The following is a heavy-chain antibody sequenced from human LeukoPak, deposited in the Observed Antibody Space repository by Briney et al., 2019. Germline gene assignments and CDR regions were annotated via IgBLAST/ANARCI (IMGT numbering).Heavy chain of an antibody. CDR2: INHSGST. V-gene: IGHV4-34*01. Sequence: SEALSLTCAVYGGSFSGYYWSWIRQPPGKGLEWIGEINHSGSTNYNPSLKSRVTISVDTSKNQFSPKLSSVTAADTAVYYCAVEGGYSYGYFDYWGQGTLVTVSS. CDR3: AVEGGYSYGYFDY. CDR1: GGSFSGYY. J-gene: IGHJ4*02. D-gene: IGHD5-18*01.